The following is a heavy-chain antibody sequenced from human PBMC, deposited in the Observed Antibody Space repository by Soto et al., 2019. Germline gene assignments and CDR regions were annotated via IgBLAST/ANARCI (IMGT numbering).Heavy chain of an antibody. CDR2: IITIFATV. Sequence: QVQLVQSGSEVKKPGSSVKVSCKASGGSFSSNPISWVRQAPGQGIEWMAGIITIFATVHYAQKFQGRVTITPEESTSTAYMALTSLRSEDTAVYFCARGGRGYSSAPRYYFDYWGQGTLVTVS. D-gene: IGHD5-18*01. CDR1: GGSFSSNP. J-gene: IGHJ4*02. CDR3: ARGGRGYSSAPRYYFDY. V-gene: IGHV1-69*01.